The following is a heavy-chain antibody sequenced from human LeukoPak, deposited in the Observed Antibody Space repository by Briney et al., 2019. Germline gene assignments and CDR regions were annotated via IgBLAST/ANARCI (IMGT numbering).Heavy chain of an antibody. CDR3: VSSHSRGVIDY. CDR1: GFTLSTYS. Sequence: PGGSPRLSCAASGFTLSTYSMNWVRQAPGKGLEWVSAISGSGGSTYYADSVKGRFTISRDNSKNTLYLQMNSLRAEDTAVYYCVSSHSRGVIDYWGQGTLVTVSS. CDR2: ISGSGGST. D-gene: IGHD3-10*01. J-gene: IGHJ4*02. V-gene: IGHV3-23*01.